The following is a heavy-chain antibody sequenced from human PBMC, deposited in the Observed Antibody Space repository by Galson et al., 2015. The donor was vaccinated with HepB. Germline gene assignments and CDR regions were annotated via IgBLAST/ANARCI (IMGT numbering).Heavy chain of an antibody. CDR1: GGSFNTYA. D-gene: IGHD3-22*01. CDR3: ARDRTLYYDTSGYSGAFDI. CDR2: IIPTFDTP. Sequence: QSGAEVKRAGPSVKVSCKASGGSFNTYAINWLRQAPGQGLEWMGGIIPTFDTPIYAQTFQDRVTISADKSTSTAYMELSSLTSEDTALYYCARDRTLYYDTSGYSGAFDIWGQGTMVTVSS. J-gene: IGHJ3*02. V-gene: IGHV1-69*06.